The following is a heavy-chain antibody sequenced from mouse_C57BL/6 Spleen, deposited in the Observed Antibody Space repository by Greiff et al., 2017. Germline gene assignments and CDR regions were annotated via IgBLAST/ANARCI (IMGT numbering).Heavy chain of an antibody. D-gene: IGHD1-1*01. Sequence: VQLQQPGAELVMPGASVKLSCKASGYTFTSYWMHWVKQRPGQGLEWIGEIDPSDCYTNYNQNFKGKSTFTVGKSSSTACMQLSSLTAEDSAVYDCARGACGSSPDFWCWGQGTTLTVSS. CDR3: ARGACGSSPDFWC. CDR2: IDPSDCYT. J-gene: IGHJ2*01. CDR1: GYTFTSYW. V-gene: IGHV1-69*01.